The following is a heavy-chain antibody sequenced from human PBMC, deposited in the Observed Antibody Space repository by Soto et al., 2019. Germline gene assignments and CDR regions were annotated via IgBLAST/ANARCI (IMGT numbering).Heavy chain of an antibody. CDR3: AAGGGLPRYS. Sequence: QLQLQESGSGLVKPSQTLSLTCAVSGGSISSGGYSWSWIRQPPGKGLEWIGYIYHSGRTYYNPSLKSRATTSVDRSKKQVSLKLSSVTAADTAVYYCAAGGGLPRYSGGQGTLVTVSS. CDR2: IYHSGRT. CDR1: GGSISSGGYS. D-gene: IGHD1-26*01. V-gene: IGHV4-30-2*01. J-gene: IGHJ5*01.